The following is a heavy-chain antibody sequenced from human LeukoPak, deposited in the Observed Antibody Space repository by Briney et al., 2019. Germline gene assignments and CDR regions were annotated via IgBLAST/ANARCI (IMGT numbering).Heavy chain of an antibody. CDR1: GFTFSSYS. CDR2: ISSSSYI. Sequence: PGGSLRLSCAASGFTFSSYSMNWVRQAPGKGLEWVSSISSSSYIYYADSVKGRFTISRDNAKNSLYLQMNSLRAEDTAVYYCASHPGVAAGDYWGQGTLVTVSS. D-gene: IGHD1-14*01. V-gene: IGHV3-21*01. CDR3: ASHPGVAAGDY. J-gene: IGHJ4*02.